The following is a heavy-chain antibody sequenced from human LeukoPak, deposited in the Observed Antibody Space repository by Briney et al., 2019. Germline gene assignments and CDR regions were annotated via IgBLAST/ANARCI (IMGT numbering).Heavy chain of an antibody. V-gene: IGHV1-2*02. D-gene: IGHD2-15*01. CDR3: AKSNIVVVVAATYLWFDP. Sequence: ASVKVSCKASGYTFTGYYMHWVRQAPGQGLEWMGWINPNSGGTNYAQKFQGRVTMTRDTSISTAYMELSSLRSEDTAVYYCAKSNIVVVVAATYLWFDPWGQGTLVTVSS. J-gene: IGHJ5*02. CDR1: GYTFTGYY. CDR2: INPNSGGT.